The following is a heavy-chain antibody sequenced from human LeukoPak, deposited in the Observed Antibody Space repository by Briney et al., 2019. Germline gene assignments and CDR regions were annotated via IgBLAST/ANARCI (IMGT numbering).Heavy chain of an antibody. Sequence: GASGKLSCNVSGYSFTVLSMDWVRHAPGKGHERKGGFDPEDGETIYAQKLQGRVTMTTDTSTSTAYMELRSLRSDDTAVYYCARSYCSSTSCYSYYYYGMDDWGQGTTVTVSS. V-gene: IGHV1-24*01. J-gene: IGHJ6*02. CDR3: ARSYCSSTSCYSYYYYGMDD. CDR1: GYSFTVLS. CDR2: FDPEDGET. D-gene: IGHD2-2*01.